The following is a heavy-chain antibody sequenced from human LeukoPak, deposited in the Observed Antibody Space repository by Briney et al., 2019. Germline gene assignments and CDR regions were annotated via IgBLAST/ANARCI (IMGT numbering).Heavy chain of an antibody. CDR1: GGTFSSYA. Sequence: SVKVSCKASGGTFSSYAISWVRQAPGQGLEWMGGIIPIFGTANYAQKFQGRVTITTDESTSTAYMELSSLRSEDTAVYYCARVDCSGGSCYSLRGTGWFDPWGQGTLVTVSS. CDR2: IIPIFGTA. CDR3: ARVDCSGGSCYSLRGTGWFDP. V-gene: IGHV1-69*05. J-gene: IGHJ5*02. D-gene: IGHD2-15*01.